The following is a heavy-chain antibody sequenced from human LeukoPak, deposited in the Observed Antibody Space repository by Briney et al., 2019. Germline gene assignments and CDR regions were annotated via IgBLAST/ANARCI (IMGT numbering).Heavy chain of an antibody. Sequence: NPGGSLRLSCAASGSSFNNYTFNWVRQAPGKGLEWVASISSSRTYIFYADSVQGRFTTSRDNSKNSVYLQMDSLTTDDTAVYYCATSRDYAPRWFDPWGQGTLVTVSS. D-gene: IGHD4-17*01. CDR2: ISSSRTYI. J-gene: IGHJ5*02. V-gene: IGHV3-21*01. CDR3: ATSRDYAPRWFDP. CDR1: GSSFNNYT.